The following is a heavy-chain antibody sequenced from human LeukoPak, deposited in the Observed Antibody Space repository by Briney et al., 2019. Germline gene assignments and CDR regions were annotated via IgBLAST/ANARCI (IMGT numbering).Heavy chain of an antibody. Sequence: ASVKVSCKASGYTFTSYYMHWVRQAPGQGLEWMGWINPNSGGTNYAQKFQGRVTMTRDTSISTAYMELSRLRSDDTAVYYCAREPDFWSGYYTARYFDLWGRGTLVTVSS. CDR3: AREPDFWSGYYTARYFDL. D-gene: IGHD3-3*01. CDR2: INPNSGGT. CDR1: GYTFTSYY. J-gene: IGHJ2*01. V-gene: IGHV1-2*02.